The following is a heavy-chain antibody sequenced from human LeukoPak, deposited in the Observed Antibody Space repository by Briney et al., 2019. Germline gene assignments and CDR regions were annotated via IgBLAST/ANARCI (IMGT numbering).Heavy chain of an antibody. CDR1: GGSISSYY. D-gene: IGHD6-6*01. J-gene: IGHJ4*02. V-gene: IGHV4-59*08. CDR2: IYYSGST. CDR3: ARHRAYSSSSPFDY. Sequence: KPSETLSLTCTVSGGSISSYYRSWIRQPPGKGLEWIGYIYYSGSTNYNPSLKSRVTISVDTSKNQFSLKLSSVTAADTAVYYCARHRAYSSSSPFDYWGQGTLVTVSS.